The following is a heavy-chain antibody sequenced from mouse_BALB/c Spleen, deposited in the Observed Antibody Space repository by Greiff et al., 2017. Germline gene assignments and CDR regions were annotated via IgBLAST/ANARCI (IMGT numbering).Heavy chain of an antibody. CDR2: ISSGSSTI. J-gene: IGHJ4*01. Sequence: EVKLMESGGGLVQPGGSRKLSCAASGFTFSSFGMHWVRQAPEKGLEWVAYISSGSSTIYYADTVKGRFTISRDNPKNTLFLQMTSLRSEDTAMYYCARLGPTYYAMDYWGQGTSVTVSS. V-gene: IGHV5-17*02. CDR3: ARLGPTYYAMDY. CDR1: GFTFSSFG. D-gene: IGHD4-1*01.